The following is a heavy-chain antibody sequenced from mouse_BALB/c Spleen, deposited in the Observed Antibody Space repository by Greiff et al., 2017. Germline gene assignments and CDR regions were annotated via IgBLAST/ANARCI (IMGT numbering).Heavy chain of an antibody. V-gene: IGHV14-3*02. CDR3: ARGARATAMDY. CDR2: IDPANGNT. Sequence: VQLQQSGAELVKPGASVKLSCTASGFNIKDTYMHWVKQRPEQGLEWIGRIDPANGNTKYDPKFQGKATITADTSYNTAYLQLSSLTSEDTAVYYCARGARATAMDYWGQGTSVTVSS. J-gene: IGHJ4*01. D-gene: IGHD3-1*01. CDR1: GFNIKDTY.